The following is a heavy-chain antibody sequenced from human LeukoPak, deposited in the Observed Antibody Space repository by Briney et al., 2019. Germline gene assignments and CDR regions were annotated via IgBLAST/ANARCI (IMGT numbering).Heavy chain of an antibody. CDR2: IYYSGTT. CDR3: ATSGDILTGYQKVTLAY. CDR1: NVSISSKSYY. Sequence: SETLSLTCIVSNVSISSKSYYWGWIRQSPGKGLEWIGSIYYSGTTYYNPSLKSRVTISVDTSKNQFSLDLTSVTAADTAVYYCATSGDILTGYQKVTLAYWGQGTLVSVSS. V-gene: IGHV4-39*01. D-gene: IGHD3-9*01. J-gene: IGHJ4*02.